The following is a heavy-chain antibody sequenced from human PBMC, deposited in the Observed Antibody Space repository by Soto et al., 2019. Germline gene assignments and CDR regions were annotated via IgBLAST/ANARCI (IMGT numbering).Heavy chain of an antibody. J-gene: IGHJ5*02. V-gene: IGHV4-34*01. CDR3: ARSEWFGESPPPGWFDP. CDR2: INHSGST. CDR1: GGSFSGYY. Sequence: QVQLKQWGAGLLKPSETLSLTCAVYGGSFSGYYWSWIRQPPGKGLEWIGEINHSGSTNYNPSLKWRVPQSVDTSKNQFSLKLGSGTAADTAVYYCARSEWFGESPPPGWFDPWGQGTLVTVSS. D-gene: IGHD3-10*01.